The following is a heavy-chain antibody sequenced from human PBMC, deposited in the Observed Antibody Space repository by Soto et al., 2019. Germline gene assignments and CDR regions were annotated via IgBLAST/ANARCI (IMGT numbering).Heavy chain of an antibody. CDR2: IYYSGSI. V-gene: IGHV4-39*01. Sequence: SETLSLTCTVSGGSISSSNYYWGWIRQPPGKGKEWIGSIYYSGSIYYNPSLKSRVTISVDTSKNQFSLKLSSVTAADTAVYYCARLIYGDYVVDYWGQGTLVTVSS. CDR1: GGSISSSNYY. J-gene: IGHJ4*02. CDR3: ARLIYGDYVVDY. D-gene: IGHD4-17*01.